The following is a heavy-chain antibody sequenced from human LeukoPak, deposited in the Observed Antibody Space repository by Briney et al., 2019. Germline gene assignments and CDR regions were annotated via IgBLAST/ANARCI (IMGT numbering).Heavy chain of an antibody. Sequence: SETLSLTCTISNDSITKSYWNWVRQPAGKGLEWIGRIYPSGSTNYNPSLKSRVTLSLDTSKNQFSLSLTSVTDADTAVYYCVRELKPPAGYYYFYLLDVWGRGTTVTVSS. J-gene: IGHJ6*03. CDR1: NDSITKSY. CDR2: IYPSGST. CDR3: VRELKPPAGYYYFYLLDV. V-gene: IGHV4-4*07. D-gene: IGHD2-2*01.